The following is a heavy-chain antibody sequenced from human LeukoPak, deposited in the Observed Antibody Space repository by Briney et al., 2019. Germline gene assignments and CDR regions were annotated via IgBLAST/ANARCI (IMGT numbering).Heavy chain of an antibody. D-gene: IGHD5-18*01. V-gene: IGHV3-21*01. Sequence: GGSLRLSCAASGFTFSSYRMNWVRQAPGKGLEWVSSITTSSSYIYYADSVKGRFTISRDNAKNSLYLQMNRLRAEDTAVYYCARDFVDTAMEDYFDYWGQGTLVTVSS. CDR1: GFTFSSYR. CDR2: ITTSSSYI. J-gene: IGHJ4*02. CDR3: ARDFVDTAMEDYFDY.